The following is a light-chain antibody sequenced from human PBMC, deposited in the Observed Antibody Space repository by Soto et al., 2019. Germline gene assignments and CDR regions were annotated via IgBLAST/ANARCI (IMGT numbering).Light chain of an antibody. Sequence: QSVLTQPPSASGTPGQRVTISCSGTSSNIGSNVVNWYHQVPGTAPKILIYSTNHRPSGVPDRFSGSKSGTSASLAISGLQSEDEADYYCAAWDDILSVMMFGGGTQLTVL. J-gene: IGLJ3*02. V-gene: IGLV1-44*01. CDR1: SSNIGSNV. CDR3: AAWDDILSVMM. CDR2: STN.